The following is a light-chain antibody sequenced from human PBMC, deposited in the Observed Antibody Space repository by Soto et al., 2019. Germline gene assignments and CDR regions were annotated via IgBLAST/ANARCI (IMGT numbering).Light chain of an antibody. Sequence: QLVLTQSPSASASLGASVKLTCTLSSGHSNYAIAWHQLQPEKGPRYLMKVNSDGSHRKGDGIPDRFSGSSSGAQRYLTISSLQSEDEADYYCQTWGTGIRVFGTGTKLTVL. CDR1: SGHSNYA. CDR2: VNSDGSH. V-gene: IGLV4-69*01. CDR3: QTWGTGIRV. J-gene: IGLJ1*01.